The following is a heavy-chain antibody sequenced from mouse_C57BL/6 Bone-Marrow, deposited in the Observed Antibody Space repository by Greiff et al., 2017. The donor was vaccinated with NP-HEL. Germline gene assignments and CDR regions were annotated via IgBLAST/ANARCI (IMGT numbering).Heavy chain of an antibody. CDR2: IDPEDGET. Sequence: GVELVKPGASVKLSCTASGFNIKDYYMHWVKQRTEQGLEWIGRIDPEDGETKYAPTFQGKATITADTSSNTAYLQLSSLTSEDTAVYYCARYPAYYYGSREVYFDYWGQGTTLTVSS. CDR1: GFNIKDYY. D-gene: IGHD1-1*01. V-gene: IGHV14-2*01. J-gene: IGHJ2*01. CDR3: ARYPAYYYGSREVYFDY.